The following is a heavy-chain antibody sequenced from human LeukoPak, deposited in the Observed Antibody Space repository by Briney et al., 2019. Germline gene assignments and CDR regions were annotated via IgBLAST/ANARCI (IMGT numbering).Heavy chain of an antibody. V-gene: IGHV3-30*18. CDR1: GFTFSSYG. Sequence: GRSLRLSCAASGFTFSSYGMHWVRQAPGKGLERVAVTSYDGSNKYYADSVKGRFTISRDNSKNTLYLQMNSLRAEDTAVYYCAKVDSSGWYGYYYYGMDVWGQGTTVTVSS. D-gene: IGHD6-19*01. CDR2: TSYDGSNK. CDR3: AKVDSSGWYGYYYYGMDV. J-gene: IGHJ6*02.